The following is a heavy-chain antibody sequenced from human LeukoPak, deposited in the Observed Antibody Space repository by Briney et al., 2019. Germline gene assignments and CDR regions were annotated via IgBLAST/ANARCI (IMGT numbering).Heavy chain of an antibody. D-gene: IGHD6-13*01. J-gene: IGHJ4*02. CDR2: VKQDGTEK. Sequence: GGSLRLSCEASGFTFRDYWMTWVRQAPGKGLEWVANVKQDGTEKFYVDSVKGRFTIPRDNGKNSLYLQMNSLRVEDTAIYYCARAGGTSWADYWGQGTLVTVSS. CDR3: ARAGGTSWADY. V-gene: IGHV3-7*01. CDR1: GFTFRDYW.